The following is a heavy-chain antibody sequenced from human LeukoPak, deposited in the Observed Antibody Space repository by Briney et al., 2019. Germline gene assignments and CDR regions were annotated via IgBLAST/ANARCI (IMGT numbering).Heavy chain of an antibody. Sequence: GGSLRLSCAASGFTFNNYAMTWVRQVPGKGLEWVSSISSSGGTTYYADSVKGRFTISRDNSKNTLYLQMNSLRAEDTAVYYCATHITMVRGVLDYWGQGTLVTVSS. CDR1: GFTFNNYA. CDR2: ISSSGGTT. J-gene: IGHJ4*02. D-gene: IGHD3-10*01. CDR3: ATHITMVRGVLDY. V-gene: IGHV3-23*01.